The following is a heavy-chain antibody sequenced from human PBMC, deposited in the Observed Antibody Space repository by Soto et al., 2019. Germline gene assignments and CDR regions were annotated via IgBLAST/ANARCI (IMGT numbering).Heavy chain of an antibody. CDR3: ARGRYGDY. J-gene: IGHJ4*02. CDR2: ISAHNGNT. Sequence: QVHLVQSGAEVKKPGASVKVSCKGSGYIFTTYGITWVRQAPGQGLEWMGWISAHNGNTNYAQKLQGRVTVTRDTSTSTAYMELRNLRSEDTAVYYCARGRYGDYWGQGALVTVYS. D-gene: IGHD1-1*01. V-gene: IGHV1-18*01. CDR1: GYIFTTYG.